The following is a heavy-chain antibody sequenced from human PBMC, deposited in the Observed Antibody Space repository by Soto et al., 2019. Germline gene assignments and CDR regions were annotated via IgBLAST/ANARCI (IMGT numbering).Heavy chain of an antibody. CDR1: GGSISPYY. CDR2: ISYSGNA. V-gene: IGHV4-59*01. Sequence: QVQLQESGPGLVKSSETLSLTCTVSGGSISPYYWSWIRQSPGKGLEWIGYISYSGNAYYSPSLKSRVIMSLDTSRNQITLKVASATAADTAVYFCARGVGSSPPRYWGQGTLVSVSS. J-gene: IGHJ4*02. D-gene: IGHD1-26*01. CDR3: ARGVGSSPPRY.